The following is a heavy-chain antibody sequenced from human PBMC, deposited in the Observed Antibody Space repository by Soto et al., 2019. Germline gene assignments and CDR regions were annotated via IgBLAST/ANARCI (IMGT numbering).Heavy chain of an antibody. CDR3: ARDHGYCSSTSCYCDY. CDR1: GFTFSNAW. V-gene: IGHV3-7*04. CDR2: IKQDGSEK. D-gene: IGHD2-2*01. J-gene: IGHJ4*02. Sequence: PGGSLRLSCAASGFTFSNAWMSWVRQAPGKGLEWVANIKQDGSEKYYVDSVKGRFTISRDNAKNSLYPQMNSLRAEDTAVYYCARDHGYCSSTSCYCDYWGQGTLVTVSS.